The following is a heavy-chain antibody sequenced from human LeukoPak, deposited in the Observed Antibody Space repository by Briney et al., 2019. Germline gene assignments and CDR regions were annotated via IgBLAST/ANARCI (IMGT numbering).Heavy chain of an antibody. CDR3: ARQLLAAAGPYNWFDP. J-gene: IGHJ5*02. D-gene: IGHD6-13*01. CDR1: GGSISSSSYY. V-gene: IGHV4-39*01. Sequence: SETLSLTCTVSGGSISSSSYYWGWIRQPPRKGVEWIGSIYYSGSTYYNPSLNSRVTISVDTSKNQCSLKLSYVTAADTAVYYCARQLLAAAGPYNWFDPWGQGTLVTVSS. CDR2: IYYSGST.